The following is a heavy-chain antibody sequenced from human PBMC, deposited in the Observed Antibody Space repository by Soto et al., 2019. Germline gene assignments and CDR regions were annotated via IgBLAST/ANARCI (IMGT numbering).Heavy chain of an antibody. CDR3: ARDGIQLWLPGRDRFDP. CDR2: IYSTGSS. J-gene: IGHJ5*02. D-gene: IGHD5-18*01. V-gene: IGHV4-30-4*01. Sequence: SETLSLTCTVSGGSISSGNYYWSWIRQSPGKGLEWIGYIYSTGSSYYNPSLRSRVSMSVDTSKNQFSLNLSSVTAADTAVYFCARDGIQLWLPGRDRFDPWGQGTVVTVSS. CDR1: GGSISSGNYY.